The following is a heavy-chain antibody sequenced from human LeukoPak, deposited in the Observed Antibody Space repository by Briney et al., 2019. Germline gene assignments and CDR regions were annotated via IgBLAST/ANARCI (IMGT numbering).Heavy chain of an antibody. CDR2: IYYSGST. CDR1: GGSITSYY. V-gene: IGHV4-59*08. Sequence: SETLSLTRTVSGGSITSYYWSWIRQPPGKGLEWIGYIYYSGSTNYNPSLKSRVTVSVDTSKSQFSLRLTSVTAADTAVCYCARHADYGGYLDYWGQGTLVTVSS. D-gene: IGHD4-23*01. J-gene: IGHJ4*02. CDR3: ARHADYGGYLDY.